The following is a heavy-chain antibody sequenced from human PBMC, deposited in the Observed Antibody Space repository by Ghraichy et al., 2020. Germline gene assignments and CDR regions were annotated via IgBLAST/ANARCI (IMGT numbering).Heavy chain of an antibody. CDR1: GFTFSSYG. D-gene: IGHD3-10*01. Sequence: GESLRLSCAASGFTFSSYGMHWVRQAPGKGLEWVAFIRYDGSNKYYADSVKGRFTISRDNSKNTLYLQMNSLRAEDTAVYYCAKEYLWFGELLRPFYYYYGMDVWGQGTTVTVSS. CDR2: IRYDGSNK. V-gene: IGHV3-30*02. J-gene: IGHJ6*02. CDR3: AKEYLWFGELLRPFYYYYGMDV.